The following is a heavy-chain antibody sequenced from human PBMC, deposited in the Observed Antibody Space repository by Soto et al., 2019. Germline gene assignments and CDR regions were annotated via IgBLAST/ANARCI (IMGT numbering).Heavy chain of an antibody. J-gene: IGHJ4*02. D-gene: IGHD3-10*01. CDR3: ARDPGMVGGALFDY. Sequence: PGGSLRLSCAASGFTFSSYAMSWVRQAPGKGLEWVSAISGSGGSTYYADSVKGRFTISRDNSKNTLYLQMNSLRAEDTAVYYCARDPGMVGGALFDYWGQGTLVTVSS. V-gene: IGHV3-23*01. CDR1: GFTFSSYA. CDR2: ISGSGGST.